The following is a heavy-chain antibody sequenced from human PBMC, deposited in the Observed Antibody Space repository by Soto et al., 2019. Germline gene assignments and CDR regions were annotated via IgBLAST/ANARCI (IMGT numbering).Heavy chain of an antibody. Sequence: ETLSLTCTVSGGSISSYYWSWIRQPAGKGLEWIGRMYTSGSTNYNPSLKSRVTMSVDTSKNQFSLKLSSVTAADTAVYYCARGPTTVTSYDYYGMDVWGQGTTVTVSS. CDR3: ARGPTTVTSYDYYGMDV. D-gene: IGHD4-17*01. J-gene: IGHJ6*02. CDR2: MYTSGST. V-gene: IGHV4-4*07. CDR1: GGSISSYY.